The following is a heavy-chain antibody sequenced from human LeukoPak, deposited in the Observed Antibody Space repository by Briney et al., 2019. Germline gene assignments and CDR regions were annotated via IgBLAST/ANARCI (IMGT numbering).Heavy chain of an antibody. CDR2: ISSSGSTI. Sequence: GGSLRLSCAASGFTFSSYEMNWVRQAPGKGLEWVSYISSSGSTIYYADSVKGRFTISRDNAKNSLYLQMNSLRAEDTAVYYCAKATQGDIVVVPAASMDVWGKGTTVTVSS. CDR3: AKATQGDIVVVPAASMDV. J-gene: IGHJ6*03. V-gene: IGHV3-48*03. CDR1: GFTFSSYE. D-gene: IGHD2-2*01.